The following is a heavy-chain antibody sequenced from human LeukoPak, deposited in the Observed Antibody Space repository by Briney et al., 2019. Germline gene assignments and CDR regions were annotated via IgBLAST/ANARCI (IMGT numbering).Heavy chain of an antibody. D-gene: IGHD2-15*01. CDR1: GGSISDNY. V-gene: IGHV4-59*08. CDR3: ARHPFATPFDY. J-gene: IGHJ4*02. CDR2: AYYSGHT. Sequence: SETLSLTCTVPGGSISDNYWSWIRQPPGKGLEWIGYAYYSGHTNYNSSLKSRVTMSLDTSKSQFSLRLSSVTAADTAVYFCARHPFATPFDYWGPGTLVTVSS.